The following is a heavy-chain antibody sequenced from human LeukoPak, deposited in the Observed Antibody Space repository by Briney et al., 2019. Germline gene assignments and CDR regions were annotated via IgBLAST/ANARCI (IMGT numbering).Heavy chain of an antibody. Sequence: GGALSLSCAASGFTFSNHWMHWVRHTPGKGVGWVSRISSDGSNTTYADSVKGRFTISRDNAKNTLYLQMNNLRAEDTAMYYCARDQRVTGRPDIDYWGQGTLVIVSS. CDR3: ARDQRVTGRPDIDY. CDR2: ISSDGSNT. D-gene: IGHD6-6*01. J-gene: IGHJ4*02. CDR1: GFTFSNHW. V-gene: IGHV3-74*03.